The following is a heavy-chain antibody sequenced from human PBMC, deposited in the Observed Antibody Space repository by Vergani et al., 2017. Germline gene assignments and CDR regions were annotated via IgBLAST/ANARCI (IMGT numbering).Heavy chain of an antibody. CDR2: IYHSGST. Sequence: QVQLQESGPGLVKPSETLSLTCTVSGYSISSGYYWGWIRQPPGKGLEWIGSIYHSGSTYYNPSLKSRVTISVDTSKNQFPLKLSSVTAADTVVYYCARAPPSYCDFWSGFDYWGQGTLVTVSS. D-gene: IGHD3-3*01. CDR1: GYSISSGYY. V-gene: IGHV4-38-2*02. J-gene: IGHJ4*02. CDR3: ARAPPSYCDFWSGFDY.